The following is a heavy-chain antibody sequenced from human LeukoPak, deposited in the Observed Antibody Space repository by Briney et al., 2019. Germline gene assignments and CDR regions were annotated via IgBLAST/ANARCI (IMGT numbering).Heavy chain of an antibody. CDR1: GYTFTSYY. J-gene: IGHJ4*02. CDR3: ARDLIAAAGIKAADY. Sequence: ASVKVSCTASGYTFTSYYMHWVRQAPGQGLEWVGIINPSGGSTSYAQKFQGRVTMTRDTSTSTVYMELSSLRSEDTAVYYCARDLIAAAGIKAADYWGQGTLVTVSS. CDR2: INPSGGST. V-gene: IGHV1-46*01. D-gene: IGHD6-13*01.